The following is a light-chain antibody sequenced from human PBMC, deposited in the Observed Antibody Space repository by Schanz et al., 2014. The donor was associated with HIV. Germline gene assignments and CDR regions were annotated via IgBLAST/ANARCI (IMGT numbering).Light chain of an antibody. CDR2: EVS. J-gene: IGLJ3*02. CDR1: SSDVGSYNY. Sequence: QSALTQPPSASGSPGQSVTISCTGSSSDVGSYNYVSWFQQRPGKAPKLMIYEVSKRPSGVPDRFSGSKSGNTASLTVSGLQAEDEADFYCSAYAGDYWVFGGGTKLTVL. V-gene: IGLV2-8*01. CDR3: SAYAGDYWV.